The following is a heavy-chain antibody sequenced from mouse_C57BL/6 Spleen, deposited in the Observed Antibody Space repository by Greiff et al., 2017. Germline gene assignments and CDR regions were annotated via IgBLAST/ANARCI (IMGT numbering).Heavy chain of an antibody. CDR2: ISYDGSN. CDR1: GYSITSGYY. CDR3: AREGVVAEYFDY. D-gene: IGHD1-1*01. Sequence: EVQRVESGPGLVKPSQSLSLTCSVTGYSITSGYYWNWIRQFPGNKLEWMGYISYDGSNNYNPSLKNRISITRDTSKNQFFLKLNSVTTEDTATYYCAREGVVAEYFDYWGQGTTLTVSS. V-gene: IGHV3-6*01. J-gene: IGHJ2*01.